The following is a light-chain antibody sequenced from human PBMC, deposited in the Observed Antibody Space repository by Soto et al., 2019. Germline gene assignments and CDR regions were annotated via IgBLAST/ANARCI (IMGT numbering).Light chain of an antibody. CDR3: CSYTGTSTHYV. V-gene: IGLV2-23*01. Sequence: QSALTQPASVSGSPGQSITISCTGTSSDVGSYNLVSWYQQHPGKAPKLMIFEGTKRPSGASNRFSGSKSGNTASLTISGLQAEDEAEYYCCSYTGTSTHYVFGTGTKVTVL. J-gene: IGLJ1*01. CDR2: EGT. CDR1: SSDVGSYNL.